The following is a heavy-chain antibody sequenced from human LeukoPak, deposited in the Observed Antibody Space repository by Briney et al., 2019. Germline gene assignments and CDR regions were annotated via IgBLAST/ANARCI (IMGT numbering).Heavy chain of an antibody. J-gene: IGHJ6*02. V-gene: IGHV3-30*03. Sequence: PGGSLRLSCAASGFTFSIFSMNWVRQAPGKGLEWVAIISHDGNTKHYADSVKGRFTISRDNSKDTPYLQMNSLRVEDTAVYYCARDGGNPRGYYHYGMDVWGQGTTVTVSS. CDR1: GFTFSIFS. CDR2: ISHDGNTK. CDR3: ARDGGNPRGYYHYGMDV. D-gene: IGHD1-14*01.